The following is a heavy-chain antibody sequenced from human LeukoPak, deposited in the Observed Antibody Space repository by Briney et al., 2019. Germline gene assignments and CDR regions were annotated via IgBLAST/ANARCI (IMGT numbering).Heavy chain of an antibody. V-gene: IGHV1-2*02. Sequence: ASVKVSCKASGYTFTGYHIHWVRQAPGQGLEWMGWINPNSGGTNYAQKFQGRVTMTRDTSISTAYMELSRPRSDDTAVYYCARESRSGENAFDIWGQGTMVTVSS. J-gene: IGHJ3*02. CDR2: INPNSGGT. D-gene: IGHD2-15*01. CDR3: ARESRSGENAFDI. CDR1: GYTFTGYH.